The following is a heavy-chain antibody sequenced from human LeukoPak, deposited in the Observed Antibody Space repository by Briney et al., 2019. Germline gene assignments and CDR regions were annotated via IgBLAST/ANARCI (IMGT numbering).Heavy chain of an antibody. V-gene: IGHV3-30-3*01. J-gene: IGHJ4*02. Sequence: PGRSLRLSCAASGFTFSSYAMHWVRQAPGKGLEWVAVISYDGSNKYYADSVKGRFTISRDNSKNTLYLQMNSLRAEDTAVYYCAREWDYYDSSGYIYYWGQGTLVTVSS. D-gene: IGHD3-22*01. CDR1: GFTFSSYA. CDR2: ISYDGSNK. CDR3: AREWDYYDSSGYIYY.